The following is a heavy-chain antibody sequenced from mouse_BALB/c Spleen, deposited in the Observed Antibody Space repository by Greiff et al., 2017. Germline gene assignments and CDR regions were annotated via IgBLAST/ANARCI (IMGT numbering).Heavy chain of an antibody. CDR3: ARRYYGSSYGFAY. J-gene: IGHJ3*01. Sequence: QVTLKESGPGILQPSQTLSLTCSFSGFSLSTSGMGVSWIRQPSGKGLEWLAHIYWDDDKRYNPSLKSRLTISKDTSSNQVFLKITSVDTADTATYYCARRYYGSSYGFAYWGQGTLVTVSA. V-gene: IGHV8-12*01. CDR2: IYWDDDK. D-gene: IGHD1-1*01. CDR1: GFSLSTSGMG.